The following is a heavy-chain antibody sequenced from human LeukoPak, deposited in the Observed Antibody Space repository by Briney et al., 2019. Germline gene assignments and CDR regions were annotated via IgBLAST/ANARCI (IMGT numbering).Heavy chain of an antibody. D-gene: IGHD2-15*01. CDR1: GFTVSSNY. V-gene: IGHV3-66*01. J-gene: IGHJ4*02. Sequence: PGGSLRLSCAASGFTVSSNYMSWVRQAPGKGLEWVSTIYNVGNTYYADSVKGRFTISRDNSKNTLYLQMNSLSAEDTSLYYCVKMGYFSTWPTTFDYWGQGTLVTVSS. CDR2: IYNVGNT. CDR3: VKMGYFSTWPTTFDY.